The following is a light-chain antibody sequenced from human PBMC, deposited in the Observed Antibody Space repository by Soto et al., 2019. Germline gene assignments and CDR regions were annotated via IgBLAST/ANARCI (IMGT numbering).Light chain of an antibody. J-gene: IGLJ3*02. Sequence: QSVLTQPPSASGSPGQSVTISCTGTSSDVGGYNYVSWYQQHPGKAPKLMISEVTKRPSGVHDRFSGSKSGNTASLTVSGLQAEDEADYYCSSYAGSNNWVFGGGTKLTVL. CDR3: SSYAGSNNWV. CDR2: EVT. V-gene: IGLV2-8*01. CDR1: SSDVGGYNY.